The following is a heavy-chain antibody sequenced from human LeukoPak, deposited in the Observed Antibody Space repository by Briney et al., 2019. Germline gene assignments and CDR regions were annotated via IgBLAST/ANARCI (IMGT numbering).Heavy chain of an antibody. CDR2: ISSSSSYI. Sequence: GGSLRLSCAASGFTFSSYSMNWVRQAPGKGLEWVSSISSSSSYIYYADSVKGRFTISRDNAKNSLYLQMNSLRAEDTAVYYCARPYCSGGTCYSPTHAFDIWGQGTMVTVSS. J-gene: IGHJ3*02. D-gene: IGHD2-15*01. CDR1: GFTFSSYS. V-gene: IGHV3-21*01. CDR3: ARPYCSGGTCYSPTHAFDI.